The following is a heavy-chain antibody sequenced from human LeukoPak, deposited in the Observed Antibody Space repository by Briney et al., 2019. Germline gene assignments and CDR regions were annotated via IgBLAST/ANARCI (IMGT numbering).Heavy chain of an antibody. CDR3: ARGGSSTSFRYDYFDY. Sequence: SETLSLTCAVYGGSFSGYYWSWIRQPPGKGLEWIGEINHSGSTNYNPSLKSRVTISVDTSKNQFSLKLSSVTAADTAVYYCARGGSSTSFRYDYFDYWGQGTLVTVSS. J-gene: IGHJ4*02. D-gene: IGHD2-2*01. CDR2: INHSGST. V-gene: IGHV4-34*01. CDR1: GGSFSGYY.